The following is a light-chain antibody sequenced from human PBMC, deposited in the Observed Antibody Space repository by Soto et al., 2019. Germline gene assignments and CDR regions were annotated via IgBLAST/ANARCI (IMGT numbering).Light chain of an antibody. CDR2: YVS. CDR1: SSDVGGYNY. CDR3: SSYTSSSTRV. V-gene: IGLV2-14*01. J-gene: IGLJ3*02. Sequence: QSALTQPASVSGSPGQSITISCTGTSSDVGGYNYVSWYQQHPVKAPKLMIYYVSNRPSGVSNRFSGSKSGNTASLTISGLQAEDEADYYCSSYTSSSTRVFGGGTKLTVL.